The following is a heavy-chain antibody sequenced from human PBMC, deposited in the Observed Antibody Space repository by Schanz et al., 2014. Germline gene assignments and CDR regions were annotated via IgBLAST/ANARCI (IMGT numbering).Heavy chain of an antibody. J-gene: IGHJ4*02. V-gene: IGHV3-21*01. CDR3: ARGVRVRGIIIDY. D-gene: IGHD3-10*01. CDR2: ITSTSRYI. CDR1: GLTFSNYT. Sequence: EVQLVESGGGLVKPGGSLRLSCAASGLTFSNYTMYWVRQAPGKGLEWVSSITSTSRYIYYADSLKGRFTISRDNAKNSVYLQMNSLRAEDTAEYYCARGVRVRGIIIDYWGPGTLVTVSS.